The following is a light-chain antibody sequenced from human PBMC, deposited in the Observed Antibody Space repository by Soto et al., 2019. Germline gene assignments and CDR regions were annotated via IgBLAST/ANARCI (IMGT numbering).Light chain of an antibody. J-gene: IGLJ1*01. CDR2: EVI. CDR1: SSDIGGFNF. V-gene: IGLV2-14*01. Sequence: QSALTQPASVSGSPGQSITISCAGTSSDIGGFNFVSWFQQLPGNAPKLLIYEVINRPSGVSNRFSGSKSGNTASLTISGLQAEDEADYYCSSYTSSRSLSYVFGTGTKLTVL. CDR3: SSYTSSRSLSYV.